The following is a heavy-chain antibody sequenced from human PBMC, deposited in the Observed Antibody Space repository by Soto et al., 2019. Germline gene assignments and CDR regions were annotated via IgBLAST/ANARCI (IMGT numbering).Heavy chain of an antibody. D-gene: IGHD2-2*01. J-gene: IGHJ6*02. CDR1: GFTLSPCS. CDR2: ITGSSKII. V-gene: IGHV3-48*04. Sequence: EVQLVESGGGLVQPGGSLRLSCAASGFTLSPCSLNWVRQAPGKGLEWLSHITGSSKIIYYGDAVKGRFTISRDNAKNSLYLQMSSLTVEDTATYYCARDSGDGYAMDVWGQGTTVNVTS. CDR3: ARDSGDGYAMDV.